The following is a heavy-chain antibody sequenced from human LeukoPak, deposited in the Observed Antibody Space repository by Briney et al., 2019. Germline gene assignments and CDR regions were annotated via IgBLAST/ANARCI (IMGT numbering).Heavy chain of an antibody. CDR3: ASAVAGTHWFDP. D-gene: IGHD6-19*01. CDR1: GFTLSTYD. J-gene: IGHJ5*02. Sequence: WGSLRLSCAASGFTLSTYDMHWVRQPTGKGLEGVSGIDIPGNTYYPDSVKGRFTMSRESAKNSLYLQMNNLRAGDTAVYYCASAVAGTHWFDPWGQGTLVTVSS. V-gene: IGHV3-13*01. CDR2: IDIPGNT.